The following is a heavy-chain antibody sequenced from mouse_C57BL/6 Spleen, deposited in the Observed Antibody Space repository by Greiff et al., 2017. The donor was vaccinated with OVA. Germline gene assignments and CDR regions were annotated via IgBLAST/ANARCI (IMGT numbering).Heavy chain of an antibody. D-gene: IGHD1-1*01. V-gene: IGHV1-75*01. CDR1: GYTFTDYY. CDR2: IFPGSGST. J-gene: IGHJ1*03. CDR3: ANYYGSSHWYFDV. Sequence: QVQLKQSGPELVKPGASVKISCKASGYTFTDYYINWVKQRPGQGLEWIGWIFPGSGSTYYNEKFKGKATLTVDKSSSTAYMLLSSLTSEDSAVYFCANYYGSSHWYFDVWGTGTTVTVSS.